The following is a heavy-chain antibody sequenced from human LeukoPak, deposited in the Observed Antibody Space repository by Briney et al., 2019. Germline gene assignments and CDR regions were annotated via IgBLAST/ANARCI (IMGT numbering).Heavy chain of an antibody. CDR3: TRHPDYGGNYGMDV. D-gene: IGHD4-23*01. J-gene: IGHJ6*02. V-gene: IGHV3-49*04. CDR1: GFTFGDYA. CDR2: IRSKAYGGTT. Sequence: GGSLRLSCAASGFTFGDYAMTWVRQAPGKGLEWVGFIRSKAYGGTTGYAASVKGRFTISRDDSKSIAYLQMNSLKTEDTAVYYCTRHPDYGGNYGMDVWGQGTTVTVSS.